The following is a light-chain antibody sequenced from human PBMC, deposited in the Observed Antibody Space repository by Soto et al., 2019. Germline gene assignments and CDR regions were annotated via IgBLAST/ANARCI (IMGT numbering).Light chain of an antibody. CDR1: SSDVGSYNY. V-gene: IGLV2-14*01. CDR3: SSYTTRTNLYV. J-gene: IGLJ1*01. Sequence: LTAPASESGSPGQSITISCTGTSSDVGSYNYVSWYQLHPGKAPKLMIYEVSNRPSGVSNRFSGSKSGDTASLTISGLQAEDEADYYCSSYTTRTNLYVFGTGTKVTVL. CDR2: EVS.